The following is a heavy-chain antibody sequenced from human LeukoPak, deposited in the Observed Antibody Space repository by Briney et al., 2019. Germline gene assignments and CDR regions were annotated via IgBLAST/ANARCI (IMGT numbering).Heavy chain of an antibody. J-gene: IGHJ3*02. D-gene: IGHD3-10*01. CDR3: ARDRYGSGDYAFDI. CDR2: INWNGGST. Sequence: GGSLRLSCAASGFSFDDYGMSWVRQAPGKGLEWVSGINWNGGSTGYADSVKGRFTISRDNAKNSLYLQMNSLRDEDTALYYCARDRYGSGDYAFDIWGQGTMVTVSS. V-gene: IGHV3-20*04. CDR1: GFSFDDYG.